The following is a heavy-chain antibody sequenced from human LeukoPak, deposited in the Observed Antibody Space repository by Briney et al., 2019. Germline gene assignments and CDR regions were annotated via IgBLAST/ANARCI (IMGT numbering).Heavy chain of an antibody. CDR1: GGTFSSYA. D-gene: IGHD2-2*01. V-gene: IGHV1-69*13. J-gene: IGHJ4*02. Sequence: SVKVSCKASGGTFSSYAISWVRQAPGQGLEWMGGIISIFGTANYAQKFQGRVTITADESTSTAYMELSSLRSEDTAVYYCARDWDTYANFDYWGQGTLVTVSS. CDR2: IISIFGTA. CDR3: ARDWDTYANFDY.